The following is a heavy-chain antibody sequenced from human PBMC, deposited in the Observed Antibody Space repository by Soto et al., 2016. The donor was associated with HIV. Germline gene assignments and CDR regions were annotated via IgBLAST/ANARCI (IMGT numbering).Heavy chain of an antibody. CDR3: AIIRSSGFDY. J-gene: IGHJ4*02. V-gene: IGHV3-43*02. CDR1: GFTFDDYA. CDR2: ISGDGGSA. D-gene: IGHD6-19*01. Sequence: EVRLVESGGGVVQPGGSLRLSCAASGFTFDDYAMHWVRQAPGKGLEWVSLISGDGGSAYYADSVKGRFTISRDNSKNSLYLQMNSLRTEDTAFYYCAIIRSSGFDYWGQGTLVTVSS.